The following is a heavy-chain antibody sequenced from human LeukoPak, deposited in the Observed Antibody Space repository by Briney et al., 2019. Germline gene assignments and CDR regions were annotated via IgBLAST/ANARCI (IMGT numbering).Heavy chain of an antibody. CDR3: ARMGAVAGIFRRASNWFDP. J-gene: IGHJ5*02. D-gene: IGHD6-19*01. Sequence: PSETLSLTCTVSGGSISSSSYYWGWIRQPPGKGLEWIGGIYYSGSTYYNPSLKSRVTISVDTSKNQFSLKLSSVTAADTAVCYCARMGAVAGIFRRASNWFDPWGQGTLVTVSS. CDR2: IYYSGST. V-gene: IGHV4-39*01. CDR1: GGSISSSSYY.